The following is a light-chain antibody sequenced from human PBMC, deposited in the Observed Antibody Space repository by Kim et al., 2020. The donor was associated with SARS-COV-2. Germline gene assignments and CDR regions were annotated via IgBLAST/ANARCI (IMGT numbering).Light chain of an antibody. CDR3: QSYDATSLL. V-gene: IGLV6-57*02. Sequence: GETVTISGTGNDGSIAANYVQWYQQRPGSAPTSVIYENTRRPSGVPGRFSGSIDRSSNSASLTISGLKTEDEADYYCQSYDATSLLFGGGTQLTVL. J-gene: IGLJ2*01. CDR2: ENT. CDR1: DGSIAANY.